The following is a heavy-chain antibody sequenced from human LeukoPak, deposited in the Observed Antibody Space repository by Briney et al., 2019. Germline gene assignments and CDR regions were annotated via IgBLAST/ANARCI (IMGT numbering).Heavy chain of an antibody. CDR2: ISGSGGST. J-gene: IGHJ4*02. D-gene: IGHD3-22*01. V-gene: IGHV3-23*01. CDR3: AKYSSSGIRYYFDY. CDR1: GFTFSSYA. Sequence: PGQSLRLSCAASGFTFSSYAMSWVRQAPGKGLEWVSAISGSGGSTYYADSVKGRFTISRDNSKNTLYLQMNSLRAEDTAVYYCAKYSSSGIRYYFDYWGQGTLVTVSS.